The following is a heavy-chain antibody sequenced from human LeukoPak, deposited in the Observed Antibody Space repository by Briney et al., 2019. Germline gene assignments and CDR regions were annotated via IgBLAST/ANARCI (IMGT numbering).Heavy chain of an antibody. V-gene: IGHV1-69*13. J-gene: IGHJ3*02. CDR1: GGTFSSYA. CDR3: ARGRRRGGGYYSNQKDDAFDI. Sequence: ASVKVSCKASGGTFSSYAISWVRQAPGQGLEWMGGIIPIFGTANYAQKFQGRVTITADESTSTAYMELSSLRSEDTAVYYCARGRRRGGGYYSNQKDDAFDIWGQGTMVTVSS. CDR2: IIPIFGTA. D-gene: IGHD3-22*01.